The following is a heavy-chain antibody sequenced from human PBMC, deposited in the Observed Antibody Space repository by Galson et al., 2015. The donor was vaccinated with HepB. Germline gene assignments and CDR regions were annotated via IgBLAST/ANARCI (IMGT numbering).Heavy chain of an antibody. Sequence: PALVKPTQTLTLTCTFSGFSLSTSGMCASWIRQPPGKALEWLARIDWDDDKYYSTSLKTRLTISKDTSKNQVVLTMTNMDPVDTATYYCARMYSSSWWWFDPWGQGTLVTVSS. CDR3: ARMYSSSWWWFDP. CDR2: IDWDDDK. D-gene: IGHD6-13*01. CDR1: GFSLSTSGMC. J-gene: IGHJ5*02. V-gene: IGHV2-70*11.